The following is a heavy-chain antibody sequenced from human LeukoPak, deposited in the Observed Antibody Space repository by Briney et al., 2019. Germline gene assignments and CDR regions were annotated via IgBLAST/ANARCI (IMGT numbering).Heavy chain of an antibody. V-gene: IGHV4-31*03. D-gene: IGHD5-18*01. CDR2: IYYSGST. CDR1: GGSISSVGYY. J-gene: IGHJ4*02. Sequence: KTSETLSLTCTVSGGSISSVGYYWTWIRQHPGKGLEWLGYIYYSGSTRYNPSLKGRLTISVDTSKNQFSLHLNSVTVADTAVYYCARAPRGYNYGSSLAKNYYFDSWGQGALVTVSS. CDR3: ARAPRGYNYGSSLAKNYYFDS.